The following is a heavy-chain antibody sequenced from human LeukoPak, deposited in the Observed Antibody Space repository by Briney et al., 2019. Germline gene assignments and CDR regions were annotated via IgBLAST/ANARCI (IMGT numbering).Heavy chain of an antibody. V-gene: IGHV4-59*08. D-gene: IGHD3-3*01. J-gene: IGHJ5*02. CDR2: IYYSGST. Sequence: PSETLSLTCTVSGGSISSYYWSWIRQPPGKGLEWIGYIYYSGSTNYNPSLKGRVTISVDTSKNQFSLKLSSVTAADTAVYYCARLGDYDFWSGYPNWFDPWGQGTLVTVSS. CDR3: ARLGDYDFWSGYPNWFDP. CDR1: GGSISSYY.